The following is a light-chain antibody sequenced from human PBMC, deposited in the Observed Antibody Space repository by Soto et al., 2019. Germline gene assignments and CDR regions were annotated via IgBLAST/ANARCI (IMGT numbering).Light chain of an antibody. J-gene: IGKJ2*01. V-gene: IGKV3-20*01. CDR2: GAS. CDR1: QNISNSY. CDR3: QQYGSSPYT. Sequence: EIVLTQSPDTLSLSPGESATLSCRASQNISNSYLAWYQQKPGQAPRLLIYGASSRATGIPDRFSGSGSGTDFTLTICRLEPEDFAVYYCQQYGSSPYTFGQGTKLEIK.